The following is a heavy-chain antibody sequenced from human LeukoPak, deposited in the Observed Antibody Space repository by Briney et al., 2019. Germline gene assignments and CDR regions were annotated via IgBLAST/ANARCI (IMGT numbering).Heavy chain of an antibody. V-gene: IGHV4-28*01. Sequence: PSETLSLTCAVSGYSISSSSWWGWIRQPPGKGLEWIAYIYHSGTTYYNPSLQSRVTISVDKSKNQFSLKLSSVTAADTAVYYCAAAAGTGRVDYWGQGTLVTVSS. D-gene: IGHD6-13*01. CDR3: AAAAGTGRVDY. CDR2: IYHSGTT. CDR1: GYSISSSSW. J-gene: IGHJ4*02.